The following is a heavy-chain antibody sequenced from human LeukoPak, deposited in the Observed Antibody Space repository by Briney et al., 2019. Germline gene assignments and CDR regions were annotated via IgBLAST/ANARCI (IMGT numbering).Heavy chain of an antibody. CDR2: IYYSGST. CDR1: GGSISSYY. D-gene: IGHD6-19*01. CDR3: ARDGIAVAGSASDAFDI. Sequence: SEALSLTCTVSGGSISSYYWSWIRQPPGKGLEWIGYIYYSGSTNYDPSLKSRVTISVDTSKNQFSLKLSSVTAADTAVYYCARDGIAVAGSASDAFDIWGQGTMVTVSS. J-gene: IGHJ3*02. V-gene: IGHV4-59*01.